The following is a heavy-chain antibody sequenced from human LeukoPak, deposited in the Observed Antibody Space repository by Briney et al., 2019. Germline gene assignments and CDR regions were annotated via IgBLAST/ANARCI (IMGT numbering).Heavy chain of an antibody. D-gene: IGHD6-6*01. CDR2: IYPGDSDT. Sequence: GESLKICCKGSGYSFTSYWIGWVRQMPEKGLEWMGIIYPGDSDTRYSPSFQGQVTISADKSISTAYLQWSSLKASDTAMYYCARQEIEYSSLRGWFDPWGQGTLVTVSS. J-gene: IGHJ5*02. CDR1: GYSFTSYW. CDR3: ARQEIEYSSLRGWFDP. V-gene: IGHV5-51*01.